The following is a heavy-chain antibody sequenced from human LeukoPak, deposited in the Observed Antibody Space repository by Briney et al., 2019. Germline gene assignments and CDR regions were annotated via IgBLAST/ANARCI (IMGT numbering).Heavy chain of an antibody. CDR3: AKDWGYGEAGIDF. CDR1: GFTVSSSY. J-gene: IGHJ4*02. Sequence: GGSLRLSCAASGFTVSSSYMSWVRQAPGKGLEWVSIISSAGTTYYADSVKGRFTISRDNAENSLYLQMSSLRAEDTAVYYCAKDWGYGEAGIDFWGQGTLVTVSS. CDR2: ISSAGTT. V-gene: IGHV3-66*01. D-gene: IGHD6-13*01.